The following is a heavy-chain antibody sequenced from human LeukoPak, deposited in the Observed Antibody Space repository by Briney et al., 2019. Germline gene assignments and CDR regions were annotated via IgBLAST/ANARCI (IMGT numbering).Heavy chain of an antibody. D-gene: IGHD6-13*01. CDR1: GFTFSSYS. J-gene: IGHJ4*02. CDR3: ARDSTAALCSDY. Sequence: GGSLRLSCAASGFTFSSYSMNWVRQAPGKGLEWVSSISSSSSYIYYADSVKDRFTISRDNAKNSLYLQMNSLRAEDTAVYYCARDSTAALCSDYWGQGTLVTVSS. V-gene: IGHV3-21*01. CDR2: ISSSSSYI.